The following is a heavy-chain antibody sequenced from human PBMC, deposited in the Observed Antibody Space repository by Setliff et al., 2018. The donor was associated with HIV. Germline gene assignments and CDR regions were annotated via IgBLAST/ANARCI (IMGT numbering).Heavy chain of an antibody. CDR1: GFTFSSYG. J-gene: IGHJ4*02. V-gene: IGHV3-30*02. CDR3: AKTSGWTTIDY. CDR2: IRNDGSNE. D-gene: IGHD6-19*01. Sequence: HPGGSLRLSCAASGFTFSSYGMHWVRQVPGKGLEWVAFIRNDGSNEYYIDSVKGRFTISRDDSKNTVYLQMNSLTAEDTAVYYCAKTSGWTTIDYWGQGTLVTVSS.